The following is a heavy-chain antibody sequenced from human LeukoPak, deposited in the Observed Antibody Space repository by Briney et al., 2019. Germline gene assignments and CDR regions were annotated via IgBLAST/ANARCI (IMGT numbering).Heavy chain of an antibody. CDR2: ISNSGST. CDR3: GRDALVGYFSYYYMDV. CDR1: GGAITSHY. Sequence: SETLSLTCTVSGGAITSHYWTWIRQPPVKGLEWIGDISNSGSTSYNPSLKSRVTISIDTSKSQFFLKLTSVTAADTAVYYCGRDALVGYFSYYYMDVWGKGTTVTVSS. J-gene: IGHJ6*03. V-gene: IGHV4-59*11. D-gene: IGHD2-15*01.